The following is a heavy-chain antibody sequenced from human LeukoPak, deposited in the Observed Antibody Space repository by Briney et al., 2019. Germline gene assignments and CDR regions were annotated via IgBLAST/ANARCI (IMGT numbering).Heavy chain of an antibody. V-gene: IGHV4-61*05. D-gene: IGHD3-3*01. CDR2: IYYSGST. CDR3: ARSIFGMATDYFDY. J-gene: IGHJ4*02. CDR1: GGSISSSSYY. Sequence: SETLSLTCTVSGGSISSSSYYWGWIRQPPGKGLEWIGYIYYSGSTNYNPSLKSRVTISVDTSKNQFSLKLSSVTAADTAVYYCARSIFGMATDYFDYWGQGALVTVSS.